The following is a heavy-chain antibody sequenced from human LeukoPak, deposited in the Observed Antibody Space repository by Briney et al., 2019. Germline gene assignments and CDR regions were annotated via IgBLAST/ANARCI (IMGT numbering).Heavy chain of an antibody. CDR1: GGSISSSSYY. V-gene: IGHV4-61*02. Sequence: PSETLSLTCTVSGGSISSSSYYWSWVRQPAGKGLEWIERIYTSGSTNYNPSLKSRVTITVDTSKNQFSLKLSSVTAADTAVYYCARDRVDSNYEGYYYYMDVWGKGATVTVSS. J-gene: IGHJ6*03. CDR2: IYTSGST. D-gene: IGHD4-11*01. CDR3: ARDRVDSNYEGYYYYMDV.